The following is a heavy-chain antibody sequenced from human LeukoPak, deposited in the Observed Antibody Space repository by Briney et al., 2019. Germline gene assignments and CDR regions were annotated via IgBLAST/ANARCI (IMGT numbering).Heavy chain of an antibody. Sequence: ASVKVSCKASGYTFTNYGIRWVRQAPGQGLEWMGWISAYNGNTNYAQKLQGRVTMTTDTSTSTAYMELRSLRSDDTAVYYCALLPGLGGGISGWFDPWGQGTLVTVSS. J-gene: IGHJ5*02. V-gene: IGHV1-18*01. CDR3: ALLPGLGGGISGWFDP. CDR1: GYTFTNYG. CDR2: ISAYNGNT. D-gene: IGHD4-23*01.